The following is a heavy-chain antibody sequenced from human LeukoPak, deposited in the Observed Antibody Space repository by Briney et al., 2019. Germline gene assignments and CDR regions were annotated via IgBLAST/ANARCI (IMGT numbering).Heavy chain of an antibody. D-gene: IGHD2-15*01. J-gene: IGHJ4*02. Sequence: SVKVSCKASGGTFSSYAISWVRQAPEQGLEWMGGIIPIFGTANYAQKFQGRVTITADESTSTAYMELSSLRSEDTAVYYCARDRGGYCSGGSCYFDYWGQGTLFTVSS. CDR1: GGTFSSYA. V-gene: IGHV1-69*13. CDR3: ARDRGGYCSGGSCYFDY. CDR2: IIPIFGTA.